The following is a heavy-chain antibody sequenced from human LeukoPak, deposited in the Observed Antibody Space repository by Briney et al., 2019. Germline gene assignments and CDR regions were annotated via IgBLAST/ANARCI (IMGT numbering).Heavy chain of an antibody. J-gene: IGHJ4*02. V-gene: IGHV5-51*01. CDR2: IYPGDSDT. D-gene: IGHD4-11*01. Sequence: GESLKISCKGSGYSFTSYWIGGVRQVPGKGLEWMGIIYPGDSDTRYSPSFQGQVTISADKSISTAYLQWSRLKTSDTAMYYCARSNSNYPDYWGQGTLVTVSS. CDR1: GYSFTSYW. CDR3: ARSNSNYPDY.